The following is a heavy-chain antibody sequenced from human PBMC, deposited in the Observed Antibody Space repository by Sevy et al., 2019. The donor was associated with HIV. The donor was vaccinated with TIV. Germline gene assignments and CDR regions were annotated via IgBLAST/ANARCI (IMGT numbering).Heavy chain of an antibody. Sequence: SETLSLTCTVSGGSISSDYWSWIQQPPGKGLEWIGYIYYSGSTNYNPSLKSRVTISVDTSKNQFSLKLSSVTAADTAVYYCARVSYDILSGYPTDGAFDIWGQGTMVTVSS. V-gene: IGHV4-59*01. CDR2: IYYSGST. CDR1: GGSISSDY. CDR3: ARVSYDILSGYPTDGAFDI. D-gene: IGHD3-9*01. J-gene: IGHJ3*02.